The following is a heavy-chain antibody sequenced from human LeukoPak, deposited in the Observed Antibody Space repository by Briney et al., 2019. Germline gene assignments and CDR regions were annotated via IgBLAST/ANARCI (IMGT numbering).Heavy chain of an antibody. Sequence: PSETLSLTCTVSGGSISTYFWSWIRQPPGKGLEWIGHIYFSGSTNYNPSLESRVTISVDTSKNQFSLKLSSVTAADTAVYYCARHKSSGSYPLDYWGQGTLVTVSP. V-gene: IGHV4-59*08. J-gene: IGHJ4*02. CDR3: ARHKSSGSYPLDY. CDR2: IYFSGST. D-gene: IGHD3-22*01. CDR1: GGSISTYF.